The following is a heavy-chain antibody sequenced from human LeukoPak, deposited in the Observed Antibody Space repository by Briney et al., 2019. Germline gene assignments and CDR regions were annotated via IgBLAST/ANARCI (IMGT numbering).Heavy chain of an antibody. J-gene: IGHJ5*02. V-gene: IGHV1-69*06. CDR1: GGTFSSYD. D-gene: IGHD2-2*03. CDR2: IMPMFGKT. CDR3: ARGVGYWRGTNWFDP. Sequence: ASVKVSCKASGGTFSSYDISWVRQAPGQGLEWMGGIMPMFGKTNYAQKFQGRVTTTADKATSTAYMELSSLRSEDTAVYYCARGVGYWRGTNWFDPWGQGTLVTVSS.